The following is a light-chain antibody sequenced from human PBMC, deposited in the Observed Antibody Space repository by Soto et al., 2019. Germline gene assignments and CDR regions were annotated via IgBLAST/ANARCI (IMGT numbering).Light chain of an antibody. CDR1: QGISNY. CDR3: QKYNSAPPT. CDR2: AAS. J-gene: IGKJ1*01. V-gene: IGKV1-27*01. Sequence: DVQMTQSPSSLSASVGDRVTITCRASQGISNYLAWYQQKPGKVPKLLIYAASTLQSGVPSRFSGSGSGTDFTLTISSLQPEDVETYYCQKYNSAPPTFGQGTTVDIK.